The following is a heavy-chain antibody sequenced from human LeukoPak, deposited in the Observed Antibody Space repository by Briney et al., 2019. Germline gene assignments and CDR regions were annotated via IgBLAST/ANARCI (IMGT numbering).Heavy chain of an antibody. CDR3: SRKGIAVAGNDY. CDR2: ISYDGSNK. Sequence: GRSLRLSCAASGFTFSSYAMHWVRQAPGKGLEWVAVISYDGSNKYYADSVKGRSTISRDNSKNTLYLQMNSLRAEDTAVYYCSRKGIAVAGNDYWGQGTLVTVSS. D-gene: IGHD6-19*01. V-gene: IGHV3-30*04. J-gene: IGHJ4*02. CDR1: GFTFSSYA.